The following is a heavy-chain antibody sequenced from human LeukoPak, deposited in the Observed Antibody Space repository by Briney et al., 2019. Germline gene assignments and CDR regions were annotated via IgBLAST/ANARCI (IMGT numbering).Heavy chain of an antibody. CDR2: IKTEIDGGTI. CDR3: NTADSGWYPTDYYGLGV. Sequence: GGSLRLSCAASGFSFSNAWMSWVRQTPGKGLEWVGRIKTEIDGGTIDYAAPVKGRFTISRDDSKNTLYLQMNNLKTEDTAVYYCNTADSGWYPTDYYGLGVWGQGTTVTVSS. J-gene: IGHJ6*02. CDR1: GFSFSNAW. D-gene: IGHD6-19*01. V-gene: IGHV3-15*01.